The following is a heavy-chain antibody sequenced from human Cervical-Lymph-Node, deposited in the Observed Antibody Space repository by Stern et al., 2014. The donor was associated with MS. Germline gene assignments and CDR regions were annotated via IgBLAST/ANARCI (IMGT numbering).Heavy chain of an antibody. Sequence: VQLVESGPGLVKPSQTLSLTCTVSGGSVGSGSYDWSWIRQPAGKGLEWIGRIYTTGSTYYNPSLKSRVSISIDTSKNQFSLKLTSVTAADTAVYYCARDKEDTNMAFRYFDNWGQGTLVTVSS. J-gene: IGHJ4*02. CDR1: GGSVGSGSYD. V-gene: IGHV4-61*02. D-gene: IGHD5-18*01. CDR3: ARDKEDTNMAFRYFDN. CDR2: IYTTGST.